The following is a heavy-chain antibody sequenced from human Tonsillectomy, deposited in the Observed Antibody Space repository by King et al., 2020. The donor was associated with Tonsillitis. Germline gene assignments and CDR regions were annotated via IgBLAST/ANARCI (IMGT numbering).Heavy chain of an antibody. Sequence: VQLVESGGGLVKPGGSLRLSCAASGFTFRTYTMTWVRQAPGKGLEWVSSISSTRSFIYYADSLKGRFTVSRDNAKNSLYLQMNRLRAEDTAVYYCARDLRDIVLLPTAVSDFWGQGTLVTVSS. J-gene: IGHJ4*02. CDR1: GFTFRTYT. CDR3: ARDLRDIVLLPTAVSDF. V-gene: IGHV3-21*01. CDR2: ISSTRSFI. D-gene: IGHD2-2*01.